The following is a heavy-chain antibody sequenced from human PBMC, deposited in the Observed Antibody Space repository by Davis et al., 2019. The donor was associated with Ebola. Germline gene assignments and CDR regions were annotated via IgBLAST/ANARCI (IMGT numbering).Heavy chain of an antibody. CDR2: IIPILGIA. CDR1: GYSFTHYS. Sequence: SVKVSCKASGYSFTHYSFSWVRQAPGQGLEWMGGIIPILGIANYAQKFQGRVTITADKSTSTAYMELSSLRSEDTAVYYCARDFGLGYCSSTSCYTRGGWFDPWGQGTLVTVPS. D-gene: IGHD2-2*02. CDR3: ARDFGLGYCSSTSCYTRGGWFDP. V-gene: IGHV1-69*10. J-gene: IGHJ5*02.